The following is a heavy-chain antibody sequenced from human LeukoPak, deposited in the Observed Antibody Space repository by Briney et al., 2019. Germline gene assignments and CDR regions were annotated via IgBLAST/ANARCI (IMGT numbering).Heavy chain of an antibody. V-gene: IGHV3-30*02. D-gene: IGHD6-19*01. CDR2: IRYDGSNK. CDR3: AKDEAVAFDY. Sequence: PGGSLRLSCAASGFTFSSYGMHWVRKAPGKGLEWVAFIRYDGSNKYYADSVKGRFTISRDNSKNTLYLQMNSLRAEDTAVYYCAKDEAVAFDYWGQGTLVTVSS. CDR1: GFTFSSYG. J-gene: IGHJ4*02.